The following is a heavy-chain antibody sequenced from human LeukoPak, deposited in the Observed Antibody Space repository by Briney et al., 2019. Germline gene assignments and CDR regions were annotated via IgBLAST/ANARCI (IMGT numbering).Heavy chain of an antibody. D-gene: IGHD3-16*01. CDR1: GGSISSYY. Sequence: SETLSLTCTVSGGSISSYYWSWIRQPAGKGLEWIGYIYYSGSTNYNPSLKSRVTISVDTSKNQFSLKLSSVTAADTAVYYCARGWGYNWFDPWGQGTLVTVSS. J-gene: IGHJ5*02. CDR3: ARGWGYNWFDP. V-gene: IGHV4-59*01. CDR2: IYYSGST.